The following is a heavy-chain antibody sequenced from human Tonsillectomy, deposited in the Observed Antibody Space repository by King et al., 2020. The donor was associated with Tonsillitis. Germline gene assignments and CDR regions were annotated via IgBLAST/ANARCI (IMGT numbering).Heavy chain of an antibody. CDR2: IYYSGST. V-gene: IGHV4-59*01. D-gene: IGHD6-6*01. CDR1: GGSISSYY. Sequence: QLQESGPGLVKPSETLSLTCTVSGGSISSYYWSWIRQPPGKGLEWIGYIYYSGSTNYNPSLKSRVTISVDTSKNQFPLKLSSVTAADTAVYYCARDVGLAARRGYFQHWGQGTLVTVSS. J-gene: IGHJ1*01. CDR3: ARDVGLAARRGYFQH.